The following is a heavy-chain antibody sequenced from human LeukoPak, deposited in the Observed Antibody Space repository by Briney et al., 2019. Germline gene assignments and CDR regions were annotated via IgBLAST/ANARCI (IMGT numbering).Heavy chain of an antibody. J-gene: IGHJ4*02. CDR1: GFIVSGDF. CDR2: IYSDGGT. V-gene: IGHV3-53*01. D-gene: IGHD1-26*01. CDR3: ARERGRGRDSPWFDY. Sequence: PGGSLRLSCAASGFIVSGDFMSWVRQAPGKGLEWVSVIYSDGGTYYADSVKGRFTISRDNSKNTLDLQMTGLRAEDTAVYYCARERGRGRDSPWFDYWGQGTLVTVSS.